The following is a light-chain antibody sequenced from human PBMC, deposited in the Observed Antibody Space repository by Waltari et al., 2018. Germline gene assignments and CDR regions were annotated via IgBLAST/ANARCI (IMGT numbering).Light chain of an antibody. J-gene: IGLJ2*01. CDR1: RRDVGGYKY. V-gene: IGLV2-8*01. CDR3: SSYAVSNNLL. CDR2: EVN. Sequence: QSALTQPPSASGSPGQSVTIPCTGTRRDVGGYKYVPWYQQHPGKAPRLIIYEVNRRPSGVPDRFSGSKSGNTASLTVSGLQAEDEADYYCSSYAVSNNLLFGGGTKLTVL.